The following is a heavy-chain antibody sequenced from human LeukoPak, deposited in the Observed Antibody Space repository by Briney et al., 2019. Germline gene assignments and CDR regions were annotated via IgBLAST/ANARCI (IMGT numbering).Heavy chain of an antibody. V-gene: IGHV3-20*04. D-gene: IGHD5-24*01. Sequence: GGSLRLSCAASGFNFDDYVMTWVRQAPGKGLEWVSGINWNGGSRGYADSVKGRFTISRDNAKNSLYLQMNSLRAEDTAVYYCARGRDGYNLVDAFDIWGQGTLVTVSS. J-gene: IGHJ3*02. CDR2: INWNGGSR. CDR1: GFNFDDYV. CDR3: ARGRDGYNLVDAFDI.